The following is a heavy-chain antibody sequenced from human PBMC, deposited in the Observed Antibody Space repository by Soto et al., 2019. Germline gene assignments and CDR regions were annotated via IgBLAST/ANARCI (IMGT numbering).Heavy chain of an antibody. Sequence: PGGSLRLSCAASGFTFSSYGMHWVRQAPGKGLEWVAVIWYDGSNKYYADSVKGRFTISRDNSKNTLYLQMNSLRAEDTAVYYCARGQQQLVLRYYGMDVWGQCTTVTVSS. CDR3: ARGQQQLVLRYYGMDV. D-gene: IGHD6-13*01. J-gene: IGHJ6*02. V-gene: IGHV3-33*01. CDR1: GFTFSSYG. CDR2: IWYDGSNK.